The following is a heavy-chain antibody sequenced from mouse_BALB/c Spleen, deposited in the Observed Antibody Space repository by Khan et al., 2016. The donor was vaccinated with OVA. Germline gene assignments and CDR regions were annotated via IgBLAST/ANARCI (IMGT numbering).Heavy chain of an antibody. V-gene: IGHV2-3*01. D-gene: IGHD1-1*01. CDR3: AKFTPDYYSMDY. CDR1: GFSLTSYG. CDR2: IWGDGSK. Sequence: QVQLKESGPGLVAPSQSLSITCTVSGFSLTSYGVSWVRQSPGKGLEWLGVIWGDGSKNYHSTLISRLIISKDNSKSQVFLKLTGLQTDDTATYYCAKFTPDYYSMDYWGQGTSVIVSA. J-gene: IGHJ4*01.